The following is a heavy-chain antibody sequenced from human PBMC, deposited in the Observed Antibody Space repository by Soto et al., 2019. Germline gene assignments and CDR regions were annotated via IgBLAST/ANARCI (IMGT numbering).Heavy chain of an antibody. J-gene: IGHJ4*02. V-gene: IGHV4-39*01. CDR2: MYYSGST. CDR1: GDSISSNSFY. Sequence: QLQLQESGPGLVKPSETLSLTCTVSGDSISSNSFYWGWIRQPPGKGLEWIGSMYYSGSTYYNPSLKSRVTISVETSKSQFSLSLSSAAAADTAVYYCARAPDSWGQGTLVTVSS. CDR3: ARAPDS.